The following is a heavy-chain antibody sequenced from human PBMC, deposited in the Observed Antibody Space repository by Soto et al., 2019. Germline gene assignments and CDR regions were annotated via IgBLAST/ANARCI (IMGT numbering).Heavy chain of an antibody. CDR2: ISSSSSTI. V-gene: IGHV3-48*02. CDR3: ASRGFSTVTKGAAYYGMDV. CDR1: GFTFSSYS. J-gene: IGHJ6*02. D-gene: IGHD4-17*01. Sequence: GGSLRLSCAASGFTFSSYSMNWVRQAPGKGLEWVSYISSSSSTIYYADSVKGRFTISRDNAKNSLYLQMNSLRDEDTAVYYCASRGFSTVTKGAAYYGMDVWGQGTTVTVSS.